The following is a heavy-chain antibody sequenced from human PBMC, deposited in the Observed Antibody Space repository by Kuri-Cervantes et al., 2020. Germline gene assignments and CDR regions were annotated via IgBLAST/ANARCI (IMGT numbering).Heavy chain of an antibody. V-gene: IGHV3-48*01. D-gene: IGHD3-9*01. CDR2: ISASSSSI. Sequence: GGSLRLSCVVSGSTFGTHAMNWVRQAPGKGLEWVSYISASSSSIHYADSVKGRFTISRDNARNSLFLQMNSLRAEDTAVYYCARDLSAGSTLRYYFDYWGQGTLVTVSS. J-gene: IGHJ4*02. CDR3: ARDLSAGSTLRYYFDY. CDR1: GSTFGTHA.